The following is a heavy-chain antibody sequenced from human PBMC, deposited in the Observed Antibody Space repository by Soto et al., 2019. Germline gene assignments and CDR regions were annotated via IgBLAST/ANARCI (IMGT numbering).Heavy chain of an antibody. D-gene: IGHD2-2*01. CDR1: GFTFSSDA. J-gene: IGHJ5*02. CDR2: ISGSGGST. CDR3: AKGGVPADGYNWFDP. Sequence: GGSLRLSCAASGFTFSSDAMSWVRQAPGKGLEWVSVISGSGGSTYYADAVKGRFTISRDNSKNTLYLQMNSLRAEDTAVYYCAKGGVPADGYNWFDPWGQGTLVTVSS. V-gene: IGHV3-23*01.